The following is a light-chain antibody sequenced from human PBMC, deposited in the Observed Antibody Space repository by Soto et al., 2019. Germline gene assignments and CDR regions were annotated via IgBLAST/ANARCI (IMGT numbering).Light chain of an antibody. CDR1: QSITSNH. CDR2: GAS. V-gene: IGKV3-20*01. CDR3: QQHGTSPPSWT. Sequence: ETVLTQSPGTLSLSPGERATLFCRASQSITSNHLAWYQQKPGQAPRLLIYGASSRATGLPDRFSGSGSGTDFPLPISRLEPEDFAVYYCQQHGTSPPSWTFGQGTKVEIK. J-gene: IGKJ1*01.